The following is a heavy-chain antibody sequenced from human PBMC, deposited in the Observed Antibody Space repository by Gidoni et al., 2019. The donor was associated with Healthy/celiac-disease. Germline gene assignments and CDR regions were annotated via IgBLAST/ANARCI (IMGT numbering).Heavy chain of an antibody. CDR1: GFTFSSYG. D-gene: IGHD6-6*01. Sequence: QVQLVESGGGVVQPGRSLRLSCAASGFTFSSYGMHWVRQAPGKGLEWVAVIWYDGSNKYYADSVKGRFTISRDNSKNTLYLQMNSLRAEDTAVYYCARELRVIAARLQKYYYYGMDVWGQGTTVTVSS. V-gene: IGHV3-33*01. CDR2: IWYDGSNK. CDR3: ARELRVIAARLQKYYYYGMDV. J-gene: IGHJ6*02.